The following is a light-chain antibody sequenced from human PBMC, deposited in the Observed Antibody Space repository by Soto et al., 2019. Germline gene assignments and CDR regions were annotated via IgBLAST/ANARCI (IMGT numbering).Light chain of an antibody. CDR3: AAWDDSLTGFYV. CDR1: GSNIGNNF. Sequence: QSVLTQPPSASGTPGQRVTISCSGSGSNIGNNFVYWYQQLPGMAPRLLISRNNQLPSGVPDRFSASKSGTSASLAISGLRSEDEADYYCAAWDDSLTGFYVFGTGTKLTVL. CDR2: RNN. J-gene: IGLJ1*01. V-gene: IGLV1-47*01.